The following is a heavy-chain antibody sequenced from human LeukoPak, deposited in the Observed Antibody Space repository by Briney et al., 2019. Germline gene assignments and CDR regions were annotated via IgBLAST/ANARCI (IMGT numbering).Heavy chain of an antibody. CDR1: GFTFSSYW. D-gene: IGHD4/OR15-4a*01. Sequence: LSGGSLRLSCAATGFTFSSYWMSWVRQAPGKGLEWVANINLDGSQKYYVDSLKGRFTISRDNAKNSLYLQMNSLRAEDTAVYYCARDVDYANPRHDYWGQGTLVTVSS. CDR2: INLDGSQK. V-gene: IGHV3-7*01. J-gene: IGHJ4*02. CDR3: ARDVDYANPRHDY.